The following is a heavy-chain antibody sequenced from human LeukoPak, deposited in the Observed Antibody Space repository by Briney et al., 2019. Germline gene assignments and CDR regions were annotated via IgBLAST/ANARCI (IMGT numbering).Heavy chain of an antibody. CDR2: INPNSGGT. Sequence: ASVKVSCKASGYTFTCYYMHWVRQARGQGVEGMGWINPNSGGTNYAQKFQGRVTMTRDTSISTAYMELSRLRSDDTAVYYCARDEGSGWYALDYWGQGTLVTVSS. CDR1: GYTFTCYY. CDR3: ARDEGSGWYALDY. V-gene: IGHV1-2*02. D-gene: IGHD6-19*01. J-gene: IGHJ4*02.